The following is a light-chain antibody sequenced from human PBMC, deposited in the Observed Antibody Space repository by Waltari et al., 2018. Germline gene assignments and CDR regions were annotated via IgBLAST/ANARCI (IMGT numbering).Light chain of an antibody. CDR1: QSVSSSY. V-gene: IGKV3-20*01. CDR3: QQYGSLPYT. J-gene: IGKJ2*01. CDR2: GAS. Sequence: GTRSLSPGERATLSCRASQSVSSSYLAWYQQKPGQAPRLLLYGASNRATGIPDRFSGSASGTDFTLTISSLESEDFAVYHCQQYGSLPYTFGQGTKLEIK.